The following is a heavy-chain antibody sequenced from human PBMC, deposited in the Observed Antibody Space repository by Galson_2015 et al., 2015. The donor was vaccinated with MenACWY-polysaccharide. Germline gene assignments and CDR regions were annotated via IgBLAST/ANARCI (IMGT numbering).Heavy chain of an antibody. D-gene: IGHD2-21*01. V-gene: IGHV3-33*01. CDR1: GIRFSGSG. CDR3: AREGSRIVFHAFDT. J-gene: IGHJ3*02. Sequence: SLRLSCAASGIRFSGSGTHWVRQAPGRGLEWVAAIQYDGTNKVYADSVKGRFSISRDNSKNTLYLEMNSLRAEDTALYYCAREGSRIVFHAFDTWGQGTMVTVSS. CDR2: IQYDGTNK.